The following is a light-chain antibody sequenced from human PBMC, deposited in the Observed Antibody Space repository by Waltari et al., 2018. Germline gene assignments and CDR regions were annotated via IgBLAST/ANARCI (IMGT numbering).Light chain of an antibody. Sequence: QSALTQPRSVSGSPGQSVTISCTGTSSDVGGYNYVSWYQQHPGKAPKLMIYDVSKRPAGVPDLFSGSKSGNAASLTISGLQAEDEADYYCGSYAGSYTFVVVGGGTKLTVL. CDR3: GSYAGSYTFVV. J-gene: IGLJ2*01. CDR2: DVS. V-gene: IGLV2-11*01. CDR1: SSDVGGYNY.